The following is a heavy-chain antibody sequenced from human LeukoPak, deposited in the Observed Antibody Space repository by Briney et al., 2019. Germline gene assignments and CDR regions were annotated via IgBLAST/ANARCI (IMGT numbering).Heavy chain of an antibody. J-gene: IGHJ4*02. V-gene: IGHV3-23*01. Sequence: PGGSLRLSCAASGFTFSNYIMIWVRQAPGKGLEWVSIIGPTGGDIHYAASVKGRFSISRDNSKNTLFLQMNSLRVDDTAVYYCARDPNWSSGYSGQGTLVTVSS. CDR3: ARDPNWSSGY. D-gene: IGHD7-27*01. CDR1: GFTFSNYI. CDR2: IGPTGGDI.